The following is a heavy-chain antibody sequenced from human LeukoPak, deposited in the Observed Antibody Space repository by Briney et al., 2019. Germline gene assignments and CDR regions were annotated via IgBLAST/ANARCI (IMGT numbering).Heavy chain of an antibody. CDR2: ISSSGSTI. CDR1: GFTFSSYE. D-gene: IGHD3-16*02. J-gene: IGHJ4*02. V-gene: IGHV3-48*03. CDR3: ARASYDYVRGSYRYFDY. Sequence: PGGSLRLSCAASGFTFSSYEMNWVRQAPGKGLEWVSYISSSGSTIYYADSVKGRFTISRDNAKNSLYLQMNSLRAEDTAVYYCARASYDYVRGSYRYFDYWGQGTLVTVSS.